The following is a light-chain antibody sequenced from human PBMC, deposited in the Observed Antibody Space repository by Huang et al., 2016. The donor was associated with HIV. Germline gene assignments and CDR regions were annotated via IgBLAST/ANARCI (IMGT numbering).Light chain of an antibody. CDR2: MAS. Sequence: DVQMTQSPSTLSASVGDRVTITCRSSQSISNYLARYQQTPGKAPKPLIYMASNFNGGVPARFSGSGSGTEFTLTISSLQPDDFATYFCQQCHTYPYTFGQGTKLEIK. CDR3: QQCHTYPYT. CDR1: QSISNY. J-gene: IGKJ2*01. V-gene: IGKV1-5*03.